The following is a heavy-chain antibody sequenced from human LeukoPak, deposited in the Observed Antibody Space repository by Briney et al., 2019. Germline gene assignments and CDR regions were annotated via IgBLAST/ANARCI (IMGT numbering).Heavy chain of an antibody. CDR3: AKDSGVTMIVVPDY. Sequence: PGRSLRLSCAASGFTFSSYGMHWVRQAPGKGLEWVAVIWYDGSNKYYADSVKGRFTISRDNSKNTLYLQMNSLRAEDTAVYYCAKDSGVTMIVVPDYWGQGTLVTVSS. V-gene: IGHV3-33*06. CDR1: GFTFSSYG. J-gene: IGHJ4*02. D-gene: IGHD3-22*01. CDR2: IWYDGSNK.